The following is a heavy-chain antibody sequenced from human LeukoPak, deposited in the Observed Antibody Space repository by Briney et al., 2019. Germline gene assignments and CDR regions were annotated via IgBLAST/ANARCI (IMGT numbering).Heavy chain of an antibody. D-gene: IGHD2-2*01. J-gene: IGHJ5*02. Sequence: ASVKVSCKASGYTFTSYGISWVRQAPGQGLEWMGWISAYNGNTNYAQKLQGRVTMTTDTSTSTAYMELRSLRSDDTAMYYCARDPCSSTSCYLGDGWFDPWGQGTLVTVSS. CDR3: ARDPCSSTSCYLGDGWFDP. V-gene: IGHV1-18*01. CDR2: ISAYNGNT. CDR1: GYTFTSYG.